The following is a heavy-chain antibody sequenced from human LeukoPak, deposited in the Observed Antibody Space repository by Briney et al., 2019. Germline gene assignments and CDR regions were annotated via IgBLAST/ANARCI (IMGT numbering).Heavy chain of an antibody. CDR3: ARSAGKFHKIDY. D-gene: IGHD6-13*01. CDR1: GHTFTSYY. V-gene: IGHV1-46*03. Sequence: ASVKVSCKASGHTFTSYYMHWVRQAPGQGLEWMGIINPSGGSTSYAQKFQGRVTMTRDTSTSTVYMELSSLRSEDTAVYYCARSAGKFHKIDYWGQGTLVTVSS. J-gene: IGHJ4*02. CDR2: INPSGGST.